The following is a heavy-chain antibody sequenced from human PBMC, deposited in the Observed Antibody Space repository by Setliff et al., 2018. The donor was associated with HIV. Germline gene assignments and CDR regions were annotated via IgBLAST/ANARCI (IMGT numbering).Heavy chain of an antibody. CDR1: GYSISSGYY. V-gene: IGHV4-38-2*01. J-gene: IGHJ4*02. CDR2: IYHSGIT. CDR3: ARLGGGREDY. D-gene: IGHD3-10*01. Sequence: PSETLSLTCAVSGYSISSGYYWGWIRQPPGEGLEWIGSIYHSGITFYNPSLKSRVTISVDTSKNQFSLRLSSVTAADTAVYYCARLGGGREDYWGQGTLVTVSS.